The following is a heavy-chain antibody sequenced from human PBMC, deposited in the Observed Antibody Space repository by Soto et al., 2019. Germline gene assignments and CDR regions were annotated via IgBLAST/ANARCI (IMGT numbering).Heavy chain of an antibody. V-gene: IGHV3-23*01. CDR2: VGGDASDT. D-gene: IGHD2-21*01. J-gene: IGHJ3*02. CDR1: GFNFGNYA. Sequence: EVQLLESGGGLVQPGGSLEVSCRASGFNFGNYAMSWVRQGPGKGPEWVSSVGGDASDTHYADSVRGRFTISRDNSKNTLYLHMNSLRAEDTAIYFCAKDFIPRNSIYDPFDIWGQGTTVSVSS. CDR3: AKDFIPRNSIYDPFDI.